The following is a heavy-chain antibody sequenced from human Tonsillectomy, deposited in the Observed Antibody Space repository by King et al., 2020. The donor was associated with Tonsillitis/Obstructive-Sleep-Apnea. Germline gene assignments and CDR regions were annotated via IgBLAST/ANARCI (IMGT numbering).Heavy chain of an antibody. CDR3: ARVGVSYDFWSGYPYYFDS. Sequence: VQLVESGAEVKKPGASVKVSCKASGFTFTTSDINWVRQATGQGLEWMGWMNPNSGNTGYAQKFQGRVTMTRNTSISTAYMELSSLRSDDTAVYYCARVGVSYDFWSGYPYYFDSWGQGTLVTVSS. V-gene: IGHV1-8*01. CDR1: GFTFTTSD. CDR2: MNPNSGNT. J-gene: IGHJ4*02. D-gene: IGHD3-3*01.